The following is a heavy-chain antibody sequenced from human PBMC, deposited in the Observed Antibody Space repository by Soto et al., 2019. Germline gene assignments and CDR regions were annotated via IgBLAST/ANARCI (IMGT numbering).Heavy chain of an antibody. CDR1: GGTFSSYA. CDR3: ARVLGLYYYDSSGPTGRFDP. Sequence: SVKVSCKASGGTFSSYAISWVRQAPGQGLEWMGGIIPIFGTANYAQKFQGRVTITADESTSTAYMELSSLRSEDTAVYYCARVLGLYYYDSSGPTGRFDPWGQGTLVTVSS. D-gene: IGHD3-22*01. J-gene: IGHJ5*02. V-gene: IGHV1-69*13. CDR2: IIPIFGTA.